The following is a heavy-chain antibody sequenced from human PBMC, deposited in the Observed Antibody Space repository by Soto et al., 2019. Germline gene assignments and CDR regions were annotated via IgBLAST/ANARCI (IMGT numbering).Heavy chain of an antibody. CDR2: INTDGSSI. J-gene: IGHJ6*02. D-gene: IGHD6-19*01. Sequence: PGGSLRLSCAASGFTFSSYWMHWVRQAPGKGLVWVSRINTDGSSIAYADSVKGRFTISRDNAKNSLYLQMNSLRAEDTAVYYCARGRSGRTYYYYGMDVWGQGTTVTVSS. V-gene: IGHV3-74*01. CDR1: GFTFSSYW. CDR3: ARGRSGRTYYYYGMDV.